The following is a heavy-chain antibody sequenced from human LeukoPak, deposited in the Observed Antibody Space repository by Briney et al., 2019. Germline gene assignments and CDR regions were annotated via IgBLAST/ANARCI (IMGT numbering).Heavy chain of an antibody. V-gene: IGHV4-59*01. CDR3: ARLRPLYGAAP. D-gene: IGHD6-6*01. CDR2: IYYSGST. J-gene: IGHJ4*02. Sequence: SETLSLTCTVSGGSISSYYWSWIRQPPGKGLEWIGYIYYSGSTNYNPSLKSRVTISVDTSKNQFSLKLSSVTAADTAVYYCARLRPLYGAAPWGQGTLVTVSS. CDR1: GGSISSYY.